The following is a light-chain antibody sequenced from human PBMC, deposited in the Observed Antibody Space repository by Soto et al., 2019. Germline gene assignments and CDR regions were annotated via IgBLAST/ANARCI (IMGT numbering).Light chain of an antibody. V-gene: IGKV3-11*01. CDR3: QQRSTWPPFT. CDR1: HSVSTS. CDR2: DAS. Sequence: EIVLTQSPVTLSLSPGERATLSCRASHSVSTSLAWYQQKPGQAPRLLIYDASNRATGIPARFSGSGSGTDFTLTIGSLEPEDFAVYYCQQRSTWPPFTFGPGTKVDIK. J-gene: IGKJ3*01.